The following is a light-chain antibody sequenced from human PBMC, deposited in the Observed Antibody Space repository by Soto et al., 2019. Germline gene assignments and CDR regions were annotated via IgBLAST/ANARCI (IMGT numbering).Light chain of an antibody. CDR2: ENN. V-gene: IGLV1-51*02. Sequence: QSVLTQPPSVSAAPGQKVNISCSGSSAHIGHNYVSCYQQLPETAPKLLIYENNKRPSGIPDRFAGSKSGTSATLGITGLQTGDEADYNCGTWAISLSLWVFGGGTKVTVL. J-gene: IGLJ3*02. CDR3: GTWAISLSLWV. CDR1: SAHIGHNY.